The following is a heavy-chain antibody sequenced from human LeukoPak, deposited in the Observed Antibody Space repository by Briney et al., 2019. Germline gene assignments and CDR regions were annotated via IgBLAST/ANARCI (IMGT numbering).Heavy chain of an antibody. J-gene: IGHJ4*02. V-gene: IGHV1-18*01. Sequence: ASVKVSCKASGYTFTSYGITWVRQAPGQGLECMGWISAYNGHTNYAQKLQGRVTMTTDTSTTTAYMELRSLKSDDTAVYFCARSMIVVVITRPLDYWGQGTLVTVSS. D-gene: IGHD3-22*01. CDR3: ARSMIVVVITRPLDY. CDR2: ISAYNGHT. CDR1: GYTFTSYG.